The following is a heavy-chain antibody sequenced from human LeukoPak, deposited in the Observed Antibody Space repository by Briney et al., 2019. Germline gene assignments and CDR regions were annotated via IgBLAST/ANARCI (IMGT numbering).Heavy chain of an antibody. J-gene: IGHJ5*02. V-gene: IGHV3-21*01. CDR3: ARDPAEYYDFWSGYYTVGNWFDP. Sequence: GGSLRLSCAASGFTFSSYSMNWVRQAPGKGLEWVSSIISSSSYIYYADSVKGRFTISRDNAKNSLYLQMNSLRAEDTAVYYCARDPAEYYDFWSGYYTVGNWFDPWGQGTLVTVSS. CDR2: IISSSSYI. CDR1: GFTFSSYS. D-gene: IGHD3-3*01.